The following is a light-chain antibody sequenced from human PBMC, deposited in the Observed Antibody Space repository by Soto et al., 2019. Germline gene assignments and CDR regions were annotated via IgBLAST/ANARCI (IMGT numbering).Light chain of an antibody. V-gene: IGKV3-11*01. Sequence: EIVLTQSPATLSLSPGERATLSCRASQSVSTYLAWYQQKPGQAPRRLIHDVSDRATGIPARFSGSGSGTNFTLTISGLEPEDFAVYYCQHRSGWPPWTFGQGTKVQI. J-gene: IGKJ1*01. CDR3: QHRSGWPPWT. CDR2: DVS. CDR1: QSVSTY.